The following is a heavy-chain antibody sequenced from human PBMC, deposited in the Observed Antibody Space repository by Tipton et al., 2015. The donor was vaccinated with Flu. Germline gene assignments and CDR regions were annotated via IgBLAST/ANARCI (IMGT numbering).Heavy chain of an antibody. J-gene: IGHJ5*02. CDR2: IYHSGTT. CDR1: GFTFSRYA. D-gene: IGHD4-11*01. Sequence: LRLSCTASGFTFSRYAMSWVRQAPGKGLEWIGTIYHSGTTYYNPSLKSRLTISVDTSKNQLSLRVFSVTAADTAVYYCARRDYSNYVSDPKNWFDPWGQGILVTVSS. V-gene: IGHV4-38-2*02. CDR3: ARRDYSNYVSDPKNWFDP.